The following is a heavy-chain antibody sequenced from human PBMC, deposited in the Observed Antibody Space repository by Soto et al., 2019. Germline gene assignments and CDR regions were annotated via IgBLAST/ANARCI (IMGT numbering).Heavy chain of an antibody. CDR2: ICSSGSSI. V-gene: IGHV3-11*01. CDR1: GFTFSDYC. J-gene: IGHJ4*02. Sequence: QVQLVESGGGLVKPGGSLRLSCAASGFTFSDYCMSWIRKAPGKGLEWVSYICSSGSSIYYADSVKGRFTISRDNAKNSLYLQMNSLRAEDTAVYDCARDSRQYYFDYWGQGTLVTVSS. CDR3: ARDSRQYYFDY.